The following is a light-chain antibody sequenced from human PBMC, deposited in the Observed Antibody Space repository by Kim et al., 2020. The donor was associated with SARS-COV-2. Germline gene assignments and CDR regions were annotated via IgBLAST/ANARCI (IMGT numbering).Light chain of an antibody. CDR3: QSYDSSNRV. CDR1: SSDVGSYNL. V-gene: IGLV2-23*02. CDR2: EVS. Sequence: QSALTQPASVSGSPGQSITISCTGTSSDVGSYNLVSWYQQHPGKAPKLMIYEVSKRPSGVSNRFSGSKSGNTASLTISGLQAEDEADYYCQSYDSSNRVFGGGTQLTVL. J-gene: IGLJ3*02.